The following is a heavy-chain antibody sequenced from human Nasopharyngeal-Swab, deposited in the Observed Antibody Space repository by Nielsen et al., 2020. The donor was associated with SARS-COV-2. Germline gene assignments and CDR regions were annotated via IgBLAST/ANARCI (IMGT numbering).Heavy chain of an antibody. Sequence: SETLSLTCAVSGGSFSGYYWSWIRQPPGKGLEWIGEINHSGSTNYNPSLKSRVTISVDTSKNQFSLKLSTVTAADTAAYYCARGPSAVAFDPWGQGTLVTVSS. D-gene: IGHD6-13*01. CDR1: GGSFSGYY. V-gene: IGHV4-34*01. J-gene: IGHJ5*02. CDR3: ARGPSAVAFDP. CDR2: INHSGST.